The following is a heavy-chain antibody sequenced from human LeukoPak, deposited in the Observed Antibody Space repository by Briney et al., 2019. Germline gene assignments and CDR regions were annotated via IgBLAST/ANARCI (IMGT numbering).Heavy chain of an antibody. Sequence: RGSLRLSCAPSVFSLSLCSMHWVRQAPDRVLEWVTFILYDGSNKYYADSVKGRFNISRDNSKHTLYLQMNSLRAEDTAVYYCARSLRSSCPDYWGQGTLVTVSS. CDR3: ARSLRSSCPDY. J-gene: IGHJ4*02. CDR2: ILYDGSNK. V-gene: IGHV3-30*02. D-gene: IGHD6-13*01. CDR1: VFSLSLCS.